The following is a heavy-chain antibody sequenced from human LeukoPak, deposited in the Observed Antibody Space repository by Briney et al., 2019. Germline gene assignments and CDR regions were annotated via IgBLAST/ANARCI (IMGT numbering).Heavy chain of an antibody. CDR2: IRWNSDSI. CDR3: VKDLGVTTAAIGY. Sequence: PGGSRRISCTASGFTFNDYAMHWVRQAPGKGLEWVPGIRWNSDSIGYGDSVRGRFTISRDNAKNSLYLQMNSLRVEDTALYYCVKDLGVTTAAIGYWGQGTLVTVSS. CDR1: GFTFNDYA. D-gene: IGHD2-2*01. V-gene: IGHV3-9*01. J-gene: IGHJ4*02.